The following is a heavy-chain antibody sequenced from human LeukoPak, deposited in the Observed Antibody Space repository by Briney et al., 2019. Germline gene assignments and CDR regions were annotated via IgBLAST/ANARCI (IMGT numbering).Heavy chain of an antibody. J-gene: IGHJ4*02. CDR3: ARGGLYYYGSGSSPLDY. CDR1: GYTFTSYA. Sequence: GASVKVSCKASGYTFTSYAMHWVRQAPGQRLEWMGWINAGNGNTKYSQKFQGRVTITRDTSASTAYMELSSLRSEDTAVYYCARGGLYYYGSGSSPLDYWGQGTLVTVSS. V-gene: IGHV1-3*01. CDR2: INAGNGNT. D-gene: IGHD3-10*01.